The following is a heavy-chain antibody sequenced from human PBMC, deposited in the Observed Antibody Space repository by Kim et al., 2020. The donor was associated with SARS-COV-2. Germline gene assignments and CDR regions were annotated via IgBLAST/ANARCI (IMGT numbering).Heavy chain of an antibody. CDR2: IRSKAYGGTT. D-gene: IGHD3-10*01. CDR1: GFTFGDYA. J-gene: IGHJ2*01. V-gene: IGHV3-49*03. Sequence: GGSLRLSCTASGFTFGDYAMSWFRQAPGKGLEWVGFIRSKAYGGTTEYAASVKGRFTISRDDSKSIAYLQMNSLKTEDTAVYYCMVRGVSRRYFDLWGRGTLVTVSS. CDR3: MVRGVSRRYFDL.